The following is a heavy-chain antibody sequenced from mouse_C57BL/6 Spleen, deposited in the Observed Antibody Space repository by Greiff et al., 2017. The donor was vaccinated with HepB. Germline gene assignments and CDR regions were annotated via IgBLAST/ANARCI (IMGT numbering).Heavy chain of an antibody. CDR1: GFSLTSYG. CDR2: IWSGGST. J-gene: IGHJ2*01. D-gene: IGHD1-1*01. Sequence: VQLQESGPGLVQPSQSLSITCTVSGFSLTSYGVHWVRQSPGKGLEWLGVIWSGGSTDYNAAFISRLSISKDNSKSQVFFKMNSLQADDTAIYYCARNAHYYGSSYGYFDYWGQGTTLTVSS. CDR3: ARNAHYYGSSYGYFDY. V-gene: IGHV2-2*01.